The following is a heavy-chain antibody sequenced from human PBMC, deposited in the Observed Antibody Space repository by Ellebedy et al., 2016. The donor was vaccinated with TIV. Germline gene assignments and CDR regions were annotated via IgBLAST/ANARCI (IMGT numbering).Heavy chain of an antibody. CDR2: LSSYNGNT. V-gene: IGHV1-18*01. Sequence: AASVKVSCKASGGPFSSYVISWVRQAPGRGLEWMGWLSSYNGNTKYAQKFQGRVTMTTDTSTSTTYMELRGLRSDDTALYYCARIGGGVSGTSFDVWGQGTIVTVSS. CDR3: ARIGGGVSGTSFDV. J-gene: IGHJ3*01. CDR1: GGPFSSYV. D-gene: IGHD3-16*01.